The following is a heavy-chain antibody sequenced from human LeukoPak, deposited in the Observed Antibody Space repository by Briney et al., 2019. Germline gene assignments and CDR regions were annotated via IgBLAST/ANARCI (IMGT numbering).Heavy chain of an antibody. D-gene: IGHD3-10*01. V-gene: IGHV3-23*01. CDR1: GFTFSSHG. Sequence: GGSLRLSCAASGFTFSSHGMCWVRQAPGRGLEWVSSISIGGDTTYSDSVKGRFTISRDNSKNTLYLQMNSLRAEDTAVYYCANSLYYYGSGSYYEGGDFDYWGQGTLVTVSS. CDR3: ANSLYYYGSGSYYEGGDFDY. J-gene: IGHJ4*02. CDR2: ISIGGDTT.